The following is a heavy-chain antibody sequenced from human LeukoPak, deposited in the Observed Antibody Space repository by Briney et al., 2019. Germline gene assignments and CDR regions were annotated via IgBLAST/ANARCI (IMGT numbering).Heavy chain of an antibody. Sequence: GGSLRLSCAASGFTFSSYGMHWVRQAPGKGLEWVALIWYDGSNKYYVDSVKGRLTISRDNSKDTLYLQMNSLRVEDTAVYYCAREGPRGNSQFDYWGQGTLITVSS. D-gene: IGHD2/OR15-2a*01. V-gene: IGHV3-33*01. CDR2: IWYDGSNK. J-gene: IGHJ4*02. CDR1: GFTFSSYG. CDR3: AREGPRGNSQFDY.